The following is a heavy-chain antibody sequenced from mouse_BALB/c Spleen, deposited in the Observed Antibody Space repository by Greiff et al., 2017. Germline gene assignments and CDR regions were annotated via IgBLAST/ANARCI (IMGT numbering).Heavy chain of an antibody. D-gene: IGHD1-1*01. J-gene: IGHJ3*01. CDR2: ISSGGGST. CDR3: ARQWDYSWFAY. Sequence: EVKLVESGGGLVKPGGSLKLSCAASGFAFSSYDVSWVRQTPEKRLEWVAYISSGGGSTYYPDTVKGRFTISRDNAKNTLYLQMSSLKSEDTAMYYCARQWDYSWFAYWGQGTLVTVSA. V-gene: IGHV5-12-1*01. CDR1: GFAFSSYD.